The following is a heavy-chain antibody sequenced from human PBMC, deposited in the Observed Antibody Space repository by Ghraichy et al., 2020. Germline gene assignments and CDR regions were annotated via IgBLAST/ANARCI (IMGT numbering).Heavy chain of an antibody. D-gene: IGHD3-22*01. V-gene: IGHV4-39*01. CDR1: GGSISSSSYY. CDR3: ARRGNYYDSSGYTAGDY. CDR2: IYYSGST. J-gene: IGHJ4*02. Sequence: SETLSLTCTVSGGSISSSSYYWGWIRQPPGKGLEWIGSIYYSGSTYYNPSLKSRVTISVDTSKNQFSLKLSSVTAADTAVYYCARRGNYYDSSGYTAGDYWGQGTLVTVSS.